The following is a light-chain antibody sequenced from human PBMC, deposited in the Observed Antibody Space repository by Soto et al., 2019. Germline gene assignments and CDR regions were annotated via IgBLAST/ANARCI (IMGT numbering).Light chain of an antibody. Sequence: EVVLTRSPGTLSLSPGERATLSCRASQSVSSSYLAWYQQKPGQAPRLLIYGASSRATGIPDRFSGSGSGTDFTLTISRLEPEDFAVYYCQQYGSSLITFGHGTRLEIK. V-gene: IGKV3-20*01. CDR2: GAS. CDR1: QSVSSSY. J-gene: IGKJ5*01. CDR3: QQYGSSLIT.